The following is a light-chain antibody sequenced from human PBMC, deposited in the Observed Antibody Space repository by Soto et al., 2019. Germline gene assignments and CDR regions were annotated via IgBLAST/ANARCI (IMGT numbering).Light chain of an antibody. V-gene: IGKV2-28*01. Sequence: DIVMTQSPLSLPVTPGEPASISCRSSQSLLHSNGNNYLEWFLQKPGQSPPLLIYMGSNRASGVPERVSGSGSGTDFTLKISRVEADDVGIYYCMQALQTPLTFGGGTKVEI. CDR2: MGS. CDR3: MQALQTPLT. J-gene: IGKJ4*01. CDR1: QSLLHSNGNNY.